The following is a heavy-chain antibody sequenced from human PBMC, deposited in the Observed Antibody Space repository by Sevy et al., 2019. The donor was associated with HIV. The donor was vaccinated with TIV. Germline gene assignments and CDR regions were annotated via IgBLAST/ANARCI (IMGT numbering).Heavy chain of an antibody. D-gene: IGHD5-12*01. CDR2: IKSEFDGGAI. Sequence: GGSLRLSCTASGFTFSSAWMSWVRQAPGKGLEWVGRIKSEFDGGAIDYAAPVKGRFTISREDSKNTVYLQMNSLKTEDTADYYCMTDPAYSGYDEEVINYYFYGMDVWGQGTTVTVSS. CDR3: MTDPAYSGYDEEVINYYFYGMDV. V-gene: IGHV3-15*01. J-gene: IGHJ6*02. CDR1: GFTFSSAW.